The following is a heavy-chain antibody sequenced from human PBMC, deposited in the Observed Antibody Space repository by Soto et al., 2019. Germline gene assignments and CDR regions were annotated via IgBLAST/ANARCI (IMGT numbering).Heavy chain of an antibody. CDR1: GFTFSSYS. CDR3: ARGGSSSPYYFDY. Sequence: LRLSCAASGFTFSSYSMNWVRQAPGKGLEWVSSISSGSTYIYYADSVKGRFTISRDNAKNSLYLQMNSLRTEDTAVYYCARGGSSSPYYFDYWGQGTLVTVSS. J-gene: IGHJ4*02. CDR2: ISSGSTYI. D-gene: IGHD6-13*01. V-gene: IGHV3-21*01.